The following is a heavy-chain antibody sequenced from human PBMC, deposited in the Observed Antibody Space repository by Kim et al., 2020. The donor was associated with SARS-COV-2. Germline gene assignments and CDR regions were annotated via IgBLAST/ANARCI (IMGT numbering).Heavy chain of an antibody. CDR1: GYTFTGYY. CDR3: AREGYSSSWSHRNWFDP. D-gene: IGHD6-13*01. J-gene: IGHJ5*02. Sequence: ASVKVSCKASGYTFTGYYMHWVRQAPGQGLEWMGWINPNSGGTNYAQKFQGWVTMTRDTSISTAYMELSRLRSDDTAVYYCAREGYSSSWSHRNWFDPWGQGTLVTVSS. V-gene: IGHV1-2*04. CDR2: INPNSGGT.